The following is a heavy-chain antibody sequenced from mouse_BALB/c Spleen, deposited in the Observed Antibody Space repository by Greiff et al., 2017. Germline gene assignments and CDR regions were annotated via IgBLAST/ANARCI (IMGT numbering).Heavy chain of an antibody. V-gene: IGHV1-4*02. D-gene: IGHD2-3*01. CDR3: ATGAIYDGYYVGY. J-gene: IGHJ2*01. CDR1: GYTFTSYT. Sequence: VQLQQSAAELARPGASVKMSCKASGYTFTSYTMHWVKQRPGQGLEWIGYINPSSGYTEYNQKFKDKTTLTADKSSSTAYIQLSSLTYEDSAVYYCATGAIYDGYYVGYWGQGTTLPGSS. CDR2: INPSSGYT.